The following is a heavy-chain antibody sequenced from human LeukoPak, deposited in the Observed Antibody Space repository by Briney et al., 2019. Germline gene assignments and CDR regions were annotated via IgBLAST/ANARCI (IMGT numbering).Heavy chain of an antibody. CDR2: IKQDESER. J-gene: IGHJ3*01. Sequence: GGSLRLSCEGSGFSFSSYWMTWVRQSPGKGPEWVANIKQDESERYTMDSVKGRFTISRDNAKNSVYLQMNSLRAEDTAVYYCARDFLHLGGWGQGTVVTVSS. CDR1: GFSFSSYW. D-gene: IGHD3-16*01. CDR3: ARDFLHLGG. V-gene: IGHV3-7*01.